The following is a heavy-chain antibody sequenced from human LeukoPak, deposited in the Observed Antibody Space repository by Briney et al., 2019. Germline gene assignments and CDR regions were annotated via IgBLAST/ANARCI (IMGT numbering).Heavy chain of an antibody. CDR2: IYYSGST. J-gene: IGHJ4*02. CDR1: GGSISSSSYY. Sequence: SETLSLTCTVSGGSISSSSYYWGWIRQPPGKGLEWIGSIYYSGSTYYNPSLKSRVTISVDTSKNQFSLKLSSVTAADTAVYSCARRGGYHSQFDSWGQGTLVTVSS. V-gene: IGHV4-39*01. D-gene: IGHD5-18*01. CDR3: ARRGGYHSQFDS.